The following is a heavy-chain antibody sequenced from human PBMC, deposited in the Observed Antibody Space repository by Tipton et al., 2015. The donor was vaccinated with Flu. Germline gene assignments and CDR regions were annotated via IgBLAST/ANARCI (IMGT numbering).Heavy chain of an antibody. D-gene: IGHD3-10*02. V-gene: IGHV4-38-2*02. J-gene: IGHJ4*02. CDR1: GDSMRSDYF. CDR2: IHYSGSP. Sequence: TLSLTCTVSGDSMRSDYFWAWIRQAPGKGLEWIGNIHYSGSPHYNSSLKSRLTMSVDTSKNQFSLKLSSMTAADTAVYYCARHTGDSVRGVIDYWGQGTLVTVSP. CDR3: ARHTGDSVRGVIDY.